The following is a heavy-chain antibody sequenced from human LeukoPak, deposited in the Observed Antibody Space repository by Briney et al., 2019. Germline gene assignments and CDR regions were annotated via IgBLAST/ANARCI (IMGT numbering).Heavy chain of an antibody. V-gene: IGHV3-53*01. D-gene: IGHD6-19*01. CDR3: ARGREQWLVHYYYYGMDV. CDR1: GLIVTRGF. J-gene: IGHJ6*02. Sequence: GGFLRLSCAVSGLIVTRGFMTWVRQAPGRGLEWVSVIYNDGRTDYIDSVKGRFTISRDNAKNSLYLQMNSLRAEDTAVYYCARGREQWLVHYYYYGMDVWGQGTTVTVSS. CDR2: IYNDGRT.